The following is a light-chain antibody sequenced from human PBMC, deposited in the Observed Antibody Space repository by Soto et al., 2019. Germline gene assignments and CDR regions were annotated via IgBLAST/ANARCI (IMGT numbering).Light chain of an antibody. CDR2: DAS. J-gene: IGKJ1*01. Sequence: DIQMTQSPSTLSASVGDRVTITCRASQSISSWLAWYQQKPGKAPKLLIYDASSLESGVPSRFSGSGSGTEFTLTISSLQPDDFATYYCQQYNSYSKTFGQRTKV. CDR3: QQYNSYSKT. CDR1: QSISSW. V-gene: IGKV1-5*01.